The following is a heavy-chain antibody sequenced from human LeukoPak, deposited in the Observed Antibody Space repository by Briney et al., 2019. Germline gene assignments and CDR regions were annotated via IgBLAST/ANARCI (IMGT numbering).Heavy chain of an antibody. D-gene: IGHD3-10*01. CDR3: AKVAGSGSYYNGFDS. V-gene: IGHV3-23*01. CDR1: GFTFSSYA. J-gene: IGHJ4*02. Sequence: GGSLRLSCAASGFTFSSYAMSWVRQAPGKGLEWVSAISGSGGSTYYADSVKGRFTISRDISKDTLYLEMNSLRAEDTAVYYCAKVAGSGSYYNGFDSWGQGTLVTVSS. CDR2: ISGSGGST.